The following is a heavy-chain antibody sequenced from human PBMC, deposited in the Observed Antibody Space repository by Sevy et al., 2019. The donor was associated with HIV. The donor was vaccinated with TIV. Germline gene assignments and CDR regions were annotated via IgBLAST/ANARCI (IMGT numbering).Heavy chain of an antibody. CDR3: ARGPGLRFLEWLGSGDFDY. CDR2: IWYDGSNK. CDR1: GFTFSSYG. J-gene: IGHJ4*02. V-gene: IGHV3-33*01. D-gene: IGHD3-3*01. Sequence: GGSLRLSCAASGFTFSSYGMHWVRQAPGKGLEWVALIWYDGSNKYYVDSVKGRFPISRVNSKNTLYLQMNSLRAEDTAVYYCARGPGLRFLEWLGSGDFDYWGQGTLVTVSS.